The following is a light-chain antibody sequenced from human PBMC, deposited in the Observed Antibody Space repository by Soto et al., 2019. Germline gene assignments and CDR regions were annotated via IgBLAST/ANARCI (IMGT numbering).Light chain of an antibody. J-gene: IGKJ5*01. Sequence: EIVLTQSPGTLSLSPGERATLSCRASQSVSSSHLAWYQHKPGQAPRLLIYGASTRATGIPARFSGSGSGTEFTLTISSLQSEDFAVYYCQQYNNWPPSITFGQGTRLEIK. V-gene: IGKV3D-15*01. CDR3: QQYNNWPPSIT. CDR1: QSVSSSH. CDR2: GAS.